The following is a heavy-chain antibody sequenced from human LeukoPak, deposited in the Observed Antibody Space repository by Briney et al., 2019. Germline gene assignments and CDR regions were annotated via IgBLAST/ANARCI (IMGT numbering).Heavy chain of an antibody. D-gene: IGHD2-21*01. CDR2: IYTSGST. J-gene: IGHJ6*03. CDR1: GGSISSGSYY. V-gene: IGHV4-61*02. CDR3: ARDCGGVSCYYYMDV. Sequence: SETLSLTCTVSGGSISSGSYYWSWIRQPAGKGLEWIGRIYTSGSTNYNPSLKSRVTISVDTSKNQFSLKLSSVTAADTAVYYCARDCGGVSCYYYMDVWGKGTTVTVSS.